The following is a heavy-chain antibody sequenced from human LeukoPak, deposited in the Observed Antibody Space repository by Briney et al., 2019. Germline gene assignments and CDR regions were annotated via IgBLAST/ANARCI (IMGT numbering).Heavy chain of an antibody. J-gene: IGHJ4*02. D-gene: IGHD3-3*01. CDR2: ISGYNGNT. CDR1: GGTFSSYA. CDR3: ARDQYDFWGSSTY. V-gene: IGHV1-18*01. Sequence: ASVKVSCKASGGTFSSYAISWVRQAPGQGLEWMGWISGYNGNTKFLQKLQDRVTMTTDTSTTTAYMELRNLRPDDTAVYHCARDQYDFWGSSTYWGQGTLVTVSS.